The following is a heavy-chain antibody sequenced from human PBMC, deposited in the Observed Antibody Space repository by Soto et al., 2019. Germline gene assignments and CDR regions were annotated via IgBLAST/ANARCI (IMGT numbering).Heavy chain of an antibody. CDR2: IDYSVPT. Sequence: QLQLQESGPGLVKPSETLSLTCTVSGGSVSSGTYYWGWIRQPPGKGLEWIGSIDYSVPTYYNPSLKSRVTISVDTSKNQFSLKLTSVTAADTAVYYCARLDSGFGATMDVWGQGTTVTVSS. V-gene: IGHV4-39*01. CDR1: GGSVSSGTYY. D-gene: IGHD3-10*01. CDR3: ARLDSGFGATMDV. J-gene: IGHJ6*02.